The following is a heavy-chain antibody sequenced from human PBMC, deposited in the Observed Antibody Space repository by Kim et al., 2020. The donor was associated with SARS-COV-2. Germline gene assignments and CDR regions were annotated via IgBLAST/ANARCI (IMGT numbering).Heavy chain of an antibody. CDR1: GGSISSSNW. CDR3: ARDLSQGRLESDFGDYLGPVFDY. J-gene: IGHJ4*02. CDR2: IYHSGST. V-gene: IGHV4-4*02. D-gene: IGHD4-17*01. Sequence: SETLSLTCAVSGGSISSSNWWSWVRQPPGKGLEWIGEIYHSGSTNYNPSLKSRVTISVDKSKNQFSLELSSVTAADTAVYYCARDLSQGRLESDFGDYLGPVFDYWGQGTLVTVSS.